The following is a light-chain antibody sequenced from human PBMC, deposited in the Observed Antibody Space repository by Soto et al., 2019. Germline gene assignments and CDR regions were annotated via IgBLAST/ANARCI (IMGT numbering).Light chain of an antibody. V-gene: IGKV1-9*01. CDR3: QLLNSFPIP. J-gene: IGKJ3*01. CDR2: GAS. Sequence: IQLTQSPSSLSASVGDRVTITCRASQGISSFLAWYQQKPGKAPKLLIYGASTLQSGVPSRFSGSGSGTDFTLTIGSLQPEDFATYYCQLLNSFPIPCGPGTKVDIK. CDR1: QGISSF.